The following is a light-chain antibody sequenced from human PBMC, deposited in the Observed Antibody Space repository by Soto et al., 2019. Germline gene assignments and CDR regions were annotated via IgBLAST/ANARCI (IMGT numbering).Light chain of an antibody. J-gene: IGLJ2*01. CDR3: QSYDSSLSGLV. Sequence: QSVLTQPPSVSGAPGQRVTISCTGSSSNIGAGYDVHWCQQLPGTAPKLLIYGNSNRPSGVPDRFSGSKSGTSASLAITGLQAEDEADYYCQSYDSSLSGLVFGGGTKVTVL. V-gene: IGLV1-40*01. CDR1: SSNIGAGYD. CDR2: GNS.